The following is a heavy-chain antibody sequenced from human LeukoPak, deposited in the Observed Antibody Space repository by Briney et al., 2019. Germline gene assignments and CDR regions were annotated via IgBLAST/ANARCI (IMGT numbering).Heavy chain of an antibody. V-gene: IGHV1-8*03. CDR1: GYTFSNYG. CDR3: ARGRDSSPLGYYYYMDV. D-gene: IGHD6-13*01. J-gene: IGHJ6*03. CDR2: MNPNSGNT. Sequence: ASVKVSCKASGYTFSNYGINWVRQATGQGLEWMGWMNPNSGNTGYAQKFQGRVTITRNTSISTAYMELSSLRSEDTAVYYCARGRDSSPLGYYYYMDVWGKGTTVTVSS.